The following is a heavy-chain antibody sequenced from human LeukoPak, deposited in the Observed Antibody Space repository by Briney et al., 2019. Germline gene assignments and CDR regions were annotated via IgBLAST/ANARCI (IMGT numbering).Heavy chain of an antibody. V-gene: IGHV4-59*01. CDR1: GGSISSYY. Sequence: SETLSLTCTVSGGSISSYYWSWIRQPPGKGLEWIGYIYYSGSTNYNPSLKSRVTISVDTSKNQFSLKLSSVTAADTAVYYCPRSGLPTVAAKFDYWGQGTLVTVSS. D-gene: IGHD2-15*01. J-gene: IGHJ4*02. CDR2: IYYSGST. CDR3: PRSGLPTVAAKFDY.